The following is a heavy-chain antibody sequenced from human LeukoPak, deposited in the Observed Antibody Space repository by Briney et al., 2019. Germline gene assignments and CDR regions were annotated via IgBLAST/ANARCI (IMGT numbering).Heavy chain of an antibody. D-gene: IGHD1-26*01. J-gene: IGHJ4*02. CDR2: INPNSGGT. CDR1: EYIFTDYY. CDR3: ARDKEATRGFDY. V-gene: IGHV1-2*06. Sequence: VAVNVSCQPSEYIFTDYYMQWVRPAPGQGLDWMGRINPNSGGTNYAQNFQGRVTMTRDTSISTVYMELSRLRSDDTAVYYCARDKEATRGFDYWGQGTLVTVSS.